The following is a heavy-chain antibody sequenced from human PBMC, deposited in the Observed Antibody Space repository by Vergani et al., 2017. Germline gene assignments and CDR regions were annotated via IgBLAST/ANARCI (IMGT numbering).Heavy chain of an antibody. CDR2: ISPKTGDT. CDR1: ESTFSDYN. Sequence: QVQLVQSGAEVKKPGASVKVSCQASESTFSDYNIHWVRQAPGQGLQWMGWISPKTGDTDYLQRFQDRVTMTRDASTKTVYLKMTRLTSDDTAIYYCAHSWNFGRRDWFYSWGPGTLVTVSS. D-gene: IGHD1-26*01. V-gene: IGHV1-2*02. J-gene: IGHJ5*01. CDR3: AHSWNFGRRDWFYS.